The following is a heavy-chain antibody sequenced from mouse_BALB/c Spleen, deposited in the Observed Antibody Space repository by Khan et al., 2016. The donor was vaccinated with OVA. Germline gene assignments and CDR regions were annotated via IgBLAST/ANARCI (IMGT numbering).Heavy chain of an antibody. J-gene: IGHJ4*01. CDR2: ISYSGST. D-gene: IGHD4-1*01. V-gene: IGHV3-2*02. CDR1: GYSITSDYA. CDR3: ASELGRYYALDY. Sequence: EVQLQESGPGLVKPSQSLSLTCTVTGYSITSDYAWNWIRQFPGNKLEWMGYISYSGSTNYNPSLKSRISITRDTSKNQFFLQLKSVTSEDKATYYVASELGRYYALDYWGQGTSVTVSS.